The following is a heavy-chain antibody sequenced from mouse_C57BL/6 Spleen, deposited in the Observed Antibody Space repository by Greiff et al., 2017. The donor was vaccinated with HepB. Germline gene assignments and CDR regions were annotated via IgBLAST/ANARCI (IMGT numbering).Heavy chain of an antibody. CDR3: VGLTTDYYAMAY. D-gene: IGHD1-1*01. CDR2: IRSKSNNYAT. CDR1: GFSFNTYA. J-gene: IGHJ4*01. Sequence: EVKVVESGGGLVQPKGSLKLSCAASGFSFNTYAMNWVRQAPGKGLEWVARIRSKSNNYATYYADSVKDRFTISRDDSESMLYLQMNNLKTEDTAIFYCVGLTTDYYAMAYWGQETSVTVSS. V-gene: IGHV10-1*01.